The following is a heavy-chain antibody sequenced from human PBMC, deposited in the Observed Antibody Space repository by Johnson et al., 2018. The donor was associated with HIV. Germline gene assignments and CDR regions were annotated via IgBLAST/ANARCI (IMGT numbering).Heavy chain of an antibody. CDR1: GFTFNNYG. CDR2: IRYDGSNK. V-gene: IGHV3-30*02. CDR3: AREGGVHCTGGVCYRSTDAFDI. J-gene: IGHJ3*02. Sequence: VQLVESGGGVVQPGRSLRLSCAASGFTFNNYGMHWVRQAPGKGLEWVAFIRYDGSNKYYADSVKGRFTISRDNSKNTLYLQMNSLRAEDTAVYYCAREGGVHCTGGVCYRSTDAFDIWGQGTMVTVSS. D-gene: IGHD2-8*02.